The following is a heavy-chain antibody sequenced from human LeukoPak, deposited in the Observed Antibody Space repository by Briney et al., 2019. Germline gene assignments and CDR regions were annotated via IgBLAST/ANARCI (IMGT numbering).Heavy chain of an antibody. CDR2: ISPYNGDT. Sequence: ASVKVSCKASGYTFTSYGISWVRQAPGQGLEWMGWISPYNGDTRSAQKLQGRVTLTTDTTTNTIYFELMSLRPDDTAIYYCAREWGYDSSGKYVKEDYWGQGTLVTVSS. J-gene: IGHJ4*02. CDR3: AREWGYDSSGKYVKEDY. D-gene: IGHD3-22*01. V-gene: IGHV1-18*01. CDR1: GYTFTSYG.